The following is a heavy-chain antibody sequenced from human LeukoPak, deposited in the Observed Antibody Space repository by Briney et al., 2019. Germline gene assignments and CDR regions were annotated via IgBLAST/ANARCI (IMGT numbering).Heavy chain of an antibody. CDR3: ARHRWYSSSPIDY. CDR2: IYHSGST. Sequence: SGTLSLTCAVSGGSISSSNWWSWVRQPPGKGLEWIGEIYHSGSTNYNPSLKSRVTISVDTSKNQFSLKLSSVTAADTAVYYCARHRWYSSSPIDYWGQGTLVTVSS. CDR1: GGSISSSNW. D-gene: IGHD6-13*01. J-gene: IGHJ4*02. V-gene: IGHV4-4*02.